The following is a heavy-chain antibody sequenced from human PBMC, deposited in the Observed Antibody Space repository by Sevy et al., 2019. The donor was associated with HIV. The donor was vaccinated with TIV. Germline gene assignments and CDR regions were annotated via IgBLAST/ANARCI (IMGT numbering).Heavy chain of an antibody. V-gene: IGHV3-15*01. CDR1: GFSLSNAW. J-gene: IGHJ4*02. D-gene: IGHD6-6*01. CDR2: IKSKTDGGTT. CDR3: TTIGAALY. Sequence: GGSLRLSCAASGFSLSNAWMSWVRQAPGKGLEWVGRIKSKTDGGTTDYAAAVKGRFTISRDDSNITLYLQMNSLKTGDTAGYYCTTIGAALYWGQGALVTVSS.